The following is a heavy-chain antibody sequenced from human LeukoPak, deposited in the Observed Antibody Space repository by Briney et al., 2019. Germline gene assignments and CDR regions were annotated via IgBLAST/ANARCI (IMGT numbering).Heavy chain of an antibody. CDR3: ARGRIQLWIISGVYFDY. CDR1: GGSFSGYY. Sequence: SETLSLTCAFYGGSFSGYYWRWIRQPPGKGLEWIGEINHSGSTNYNPSLKSRVTISVDTSKNQFSLKLSSVTAADTAVYYCARGRIQLWIISGVYFDYWGQGTLVTVSS. J-gene: IGHJ4*02. CDR2: INHSGST. V-gene: IGHV4-34*01. D-gene: IGHD5-18*01.